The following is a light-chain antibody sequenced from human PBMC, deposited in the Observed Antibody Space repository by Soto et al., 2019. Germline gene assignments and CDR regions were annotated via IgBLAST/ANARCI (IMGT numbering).Light chain of an antibody. CDR2: DVS. CDR1: SSDVGGDND. V-gene: IGLV2-11*01. J-gene: IGLJ1*01. Sequence: QSVLTQPLSVSASPVQSGTISCTGTSSDVGGDNDVSWYQQHPRKAPKAMSYDVSKRPSGVPDRCSGSKSGNTASLTISGLQGEAEADYCCCSYAGSYTLGVFGTGTKVPV. CDR3: CSYAGSYTLGV.